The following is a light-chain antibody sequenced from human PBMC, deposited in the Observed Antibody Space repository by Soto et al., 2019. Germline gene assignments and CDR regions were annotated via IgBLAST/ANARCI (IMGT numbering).Light chain of an antibody. J-gene: IGKJ3*01. Sequence: DIQMTQSPSTLSASVGDRVTITCRASQSIRTWLAWYQQKPGKPPKLLIYKASTLKNGVPSRFSGSGSGTEFTLTISSLRPDDFATYYCQQYNSYSTVGPGTKVDSK. CDR2: KAS. CDR1: QSIRTW. V-gene: IGKV1-5*03. CDR3: QQYNSYST.